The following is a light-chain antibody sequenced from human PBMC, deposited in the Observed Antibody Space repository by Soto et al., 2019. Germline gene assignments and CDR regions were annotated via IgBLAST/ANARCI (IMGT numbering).Light chain of an antibody. CDR3: QHYDNSLFT. J-gene: IGKJ4*01. CDR1: QSISSNY. Sequence: EIVLTQSPGTLSLSPGERATLSCRASQSISSNYLAWYQQKPGQAPRLLIYGASIRATGIPDKFSGSGSGTDFSLTISRLEPEDWAVYYCQHYDNSLFTFGGGTKVEIK. V-gene: IGKV3-20*01. CDR2: GAS.